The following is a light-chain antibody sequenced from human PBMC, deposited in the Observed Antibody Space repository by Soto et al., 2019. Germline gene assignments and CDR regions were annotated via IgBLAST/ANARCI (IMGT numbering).Light chain of an antibody. CDR2: GAS. CDR3: QQYKDWPKT. Sequence: ETVMTQSPATLSVPPGEGAVLSCRASQNVRSYLAWYQLRPGQAPRVLIYGASTRASGIPTRFSGSGSGTEFTLTIGSLQSEDSAVYYCQQYKDWPKTFGQGTKVEI. CDR1: QNVRSY. J-gene: IGKJ1*01. V-gene: IGKV3-15*01.